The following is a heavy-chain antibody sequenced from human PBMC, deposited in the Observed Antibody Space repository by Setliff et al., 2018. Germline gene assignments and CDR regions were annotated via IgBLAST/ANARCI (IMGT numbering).Heavy chain of an antibody. CDR3: ARDRFYNSWSGTSITAPHDAFDI. D-gene: IGHD3-3*01. CDR1: GGSISSGSNY. J-gene: IGHJ3*02. Sequence: SETLSLTCTVSGGSISSGSNYWSWIRQPAGRGLEWIGHIDPSGNTNYHPSLKSRVTMTRDTSTSTVYMEVISLRSEDTAVYFCARDRFYNSWSGTSITAPHDAFDIWGQGTMVTVSS. CDR2: IDPSGNT. V-gene: IGHV4-61*10.